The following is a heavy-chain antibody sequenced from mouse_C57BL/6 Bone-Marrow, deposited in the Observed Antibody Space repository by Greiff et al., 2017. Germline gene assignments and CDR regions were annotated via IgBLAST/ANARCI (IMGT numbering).Heavy chain of an antibody. V-gene: IGHV1-49*01. CDR3: ARSDYDDGYAMDD. J-gene: IGHJ4*01. CDR1: YFAFMASA. D-gene: IGHD2-4*01. CDR2: FTMYSDAT. Sequence: LQQSGAELVRPGSSVKLSCKDSYFAFMASAMHWVKQRPGHGLEWIGSFTMYSDATAYSEYFKGKATLTANTSSSTDYMELSSLTSEDSAVYYCARSDYDDGYAMDDWGQGTSVTVSS.